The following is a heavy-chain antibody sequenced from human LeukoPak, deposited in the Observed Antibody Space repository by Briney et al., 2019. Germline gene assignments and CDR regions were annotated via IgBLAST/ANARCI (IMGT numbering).Heavy chain of an antibody. V-gene: IGHV3-21*01. CDR1: GFTFSSYS. D-gene: IGHD2-15*01. Sequence: GGSLRLSCAASGFTFSSYSMNWVRQAPGKGLEWVSSISSSSSYIYYADSVKGRFTISRDNAKNSLYLQMNSLRAEDTAVYYCAREGYCSGGSCSAFDIWGQGTMVTASS. CDR3: AREGYCSGGSCSAFDI. J-gene: IGHJ3*02. CDR2: ISSSSSYI.